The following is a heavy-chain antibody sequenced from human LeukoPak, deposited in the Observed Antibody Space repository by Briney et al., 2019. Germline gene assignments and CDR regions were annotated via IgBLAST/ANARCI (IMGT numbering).Heavy chain of an antibody. CDR3: ARDSQPNHVYYYDSSVAFDI. D-gene: IGHD3-22*01. CDR1: GYTFTGYY. CDR2: ISTYNGNT. Sequence: ASVKVSCKASGYTFTGYYMHWVRQAPGQGLEWLGWISTYNGNTHYAQKLQGRVTMTTDTSTSTAYMELRSLRSDDTAVYYCARDSQPNHVYYYDSSVAFDIWGQGTMVTVSS. J-gene: IGHJ3*02. V-gene: IGHV1-18*04.